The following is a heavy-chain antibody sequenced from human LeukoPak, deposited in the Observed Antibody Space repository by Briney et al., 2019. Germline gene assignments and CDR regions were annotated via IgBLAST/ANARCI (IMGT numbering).Heavy chain of an antibody. CDR2: IYYSGST. CDR1: GGSISSYY. V-gene: IGHV4-59*01. Sequence: SETLSLTCTVSGGSISSYYWSWIRRPPGKGLEWIGYIYYSGSTNYNPSLKSRVTISVDTSKNQFSLKLSSVTAADTAVYYCAREDDYVWGSYISYWGQGPLVTVSS. CDR3: AREDDYVWGSYISY. D-gene: IGHD3-16*01. J-gene: IGHJ4*02.